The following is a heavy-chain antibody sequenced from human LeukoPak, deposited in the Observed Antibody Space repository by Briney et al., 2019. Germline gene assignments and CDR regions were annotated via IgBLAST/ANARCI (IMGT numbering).Heavy chain of an antibody. CDR2: FSGNDGYT. V-gene: IGHV3-23*01. CDR1: GFTFSNSI. CDR3: AKDRVRGVITNDVSPYGMDV. Sequence: PGGSLRLSCAGSGFTFSNSILSWVRQAPGKGLEWLSTFSGNDGYTYYADSVKGRFTISRDNSKNTLYLQMNSLRAEDTAVYYCAKDRVRGVITNDVSPYGMDVWGQGTTVTVSS. D-gene: IGHD3-10*01. J-gene: IGHJ6*02.